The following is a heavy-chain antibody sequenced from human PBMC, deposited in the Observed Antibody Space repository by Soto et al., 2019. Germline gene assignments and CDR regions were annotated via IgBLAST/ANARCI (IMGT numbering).Heavy chain of an antibody. CDR3: ARRRWAAAGQLDD. CDR1: GGSISSYY. CDR2: VYYSGST. V-gene: IGHV4-59*08. D-gene: IGHD6-13*01. Sequence: PSETLSLTCTVSGGSISSYYWTWIRQPPGKGLEWIGYVYYSGSTNYNPSLKSRVTISVDTSKNQFSLKLSSVTAADTAVYYCARRRWAAAGQLDDWGQGTLVIGSS. J-gene: IGHJ4*02.